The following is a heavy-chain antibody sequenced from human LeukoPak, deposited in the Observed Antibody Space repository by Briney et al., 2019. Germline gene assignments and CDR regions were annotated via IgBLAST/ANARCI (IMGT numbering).Heavy chain of an antibody. CDR2: ISWNSGSI. V-gene: IGHV3-9*01. J-gene: IGHJ6*02. CDR1: GFTFDDYA. CDR3: ARELSYYGSGSYYTRPYYYYGMDV. Sequence: GGSLRLSCAASGFTFDDYAMHWVRQAPGKGLEWVSGISWNSGSIGYADSVKGRFTISRDNAKNSLYPQMNSLRAEDTAVYYCARELSYYGSGSYYTRPYYYYGMDVWGQGTTVTVSS. D-gene: IGHD3-10*01.